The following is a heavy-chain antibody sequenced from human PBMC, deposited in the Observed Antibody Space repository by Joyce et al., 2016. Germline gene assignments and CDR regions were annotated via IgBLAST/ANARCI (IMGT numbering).Heavy chain of an antibody. CDR2: IYPCDSDT. CDR3: ARAHSSGWYYFDS. J-gene: IGHJ4*02. Sequence: EVQLVQSGAEVKKPGESLKISCKGSGYSFSSYWIGWVRQMPGKGLEWMGIIYPCDSDTRYSPSFQGQVTMSADKSISTAYLQGNTLKASDTAMYFCARAHSSGWYYFDSWGQGTLVTVSS. D-gene: IGHD6-19*01. V-gene: IGHV5-51*01. CDR1: GYSFSSYW.